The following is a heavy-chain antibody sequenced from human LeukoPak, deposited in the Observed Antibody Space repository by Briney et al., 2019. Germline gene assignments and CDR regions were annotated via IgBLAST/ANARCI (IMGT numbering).Heavy chain of an antibody. CDR1: GFTFSTYT. J-gene: IGHJ4*02. Sequence: QPGGSLRLSCAASGFTFSTYTMGWVRQAPGKGLEWVSVISNSGDFTYYANSVKGRFTISRDNSRNTLYLQMNSLRAEDTAVFYCARRSSFSFDFWGQGTLVTVSS. CDR3: ARRSSFSFDF. CDR2: ISNSGDFT. V-gene: IGHV3-23*01. D-gene: IGHD2-2*01.